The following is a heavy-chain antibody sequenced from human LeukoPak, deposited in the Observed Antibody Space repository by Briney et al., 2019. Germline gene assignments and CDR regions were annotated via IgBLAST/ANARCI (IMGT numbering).Heavy chain of an antibody. Sequence: GGSLRLSCEASGFLFSDYTMNWVRQAPGKGLEWVSSVSYSGTYTFYADSVTGRFTISRDNAKNSLYLQMDNLRVDDSALYYCVRDLRFIGGSDWFDPWGHGTQVIVSS. V-gene: IGHV3-21*01. CDR2: VSYSGTYT. D-gene: IGHD3-3*01. CDR3: VRDLRFIGGSDWFDP. CDR1: GFLFSDYT. J-gene: IGHJ5*02.